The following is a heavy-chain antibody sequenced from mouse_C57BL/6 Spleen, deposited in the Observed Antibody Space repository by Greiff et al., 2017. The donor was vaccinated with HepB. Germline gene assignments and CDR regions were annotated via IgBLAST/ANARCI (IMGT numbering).Heavy chain of an antibody. CDR1: GFTFSDYG. Sequence: EVQGVESGGGLVKPGGSLKLSCAASGFTFSDYGMHWVRQAPEKGLEWVAYISSGSSTIYYADTVKGRFTISRDNAKNTLFLQMTSLRSEDTAMYYCARSMYYGSPYYAMDYWGQGTSVTVSS. D-gene: IGHD1-1*01. J-gene: IGHJ4*01. V-gene: IGHV5-17*01. CDR2: ISSGSSTI. CDR3: ARSMYYGSPYYAMDY.